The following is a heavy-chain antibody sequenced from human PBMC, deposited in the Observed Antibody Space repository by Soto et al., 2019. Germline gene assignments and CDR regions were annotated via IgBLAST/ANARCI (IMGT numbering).Heavy chain of an antibody. CDR3: AAPGYSSGYFDY. CDR1: GYTFTGYY. J-gene: IGHJ4*02. V-gene: IGHV1-58*02. CDR2: IVVGSGNT. Sequence: XVKVSCKASGYTFTGYYMHWVRQARGQRLEWIGWIVVGSGNTNYAQKFQERVTITRDMSTSTAYMELSSLRSEDTAVYYCAAPGYSSGYFDYWGQGTLVTVSS. D-gene: IGHD6-19*01.